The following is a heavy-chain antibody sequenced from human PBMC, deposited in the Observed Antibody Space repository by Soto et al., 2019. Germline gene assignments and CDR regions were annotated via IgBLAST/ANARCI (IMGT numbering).Heavy chain of an antibody. CDR2: ISTYNDNT. CDR3: ARIRNSGYHTHFYYGMDV. D-gene: IGHD5-12*01. V-gene: IGHV1-18*01. Sequence: QVQLEQSGVEVKKPGASVKVTCKASGYTFHNFGISWVRQAPGQGLEWMGWISTYNDNTNYSQKFQGRVTMATEFSTSTASMELRSLRPDDTAVYYCARIRNSGYHTHFYYGMDVWGQGTTVTVSS. J-gene: IGHJ6*02. CDR1: GYTFHNFG.